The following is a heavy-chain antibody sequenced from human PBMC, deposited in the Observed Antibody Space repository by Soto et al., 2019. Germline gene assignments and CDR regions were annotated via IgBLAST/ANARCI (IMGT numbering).Heavy chain of an antibody. D-gene: IGHD2-21*01. CDR1: GFTFSTYA. CDR2: ISGSGSSST. CDR3: AKDPIVGPDHYFNH. Sequence: GGSLRLSCAASGFTFSTYAMSWVRQAPGKGLEWVSAISGSGSSSTYYADSVKGRFTISRDNSKNTLYLQMNSLRAEDTAVYYCAKDPIVGPDHYFNHWGQGTLVTVSS. J-gene: IGHJ1*01. V-gene: IGHV3-23*01.